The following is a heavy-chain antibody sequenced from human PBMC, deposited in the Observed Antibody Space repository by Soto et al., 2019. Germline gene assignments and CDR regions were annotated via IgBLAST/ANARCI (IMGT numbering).Heavy chain of an antibody. CDR3: AKTPYCNSTSSYVYFDN. J-gene: IGHJ4*02. Sequence: PSETLSLTCTVSGGSISSSTSYWGWIRQPPGQGLEWIGSVYYSGSTHYNPSLKSRVTIFVDTSKNQFSLKLSSVTAADTAVYFCAKTPYCNSTSSYVYFDNWGQGTLVTVSS. CDR2: VYYSGST. CDR1: GGSISSSTSY. V-gene: IGHV4-39*01. D-gene: IGHD2-2*01.